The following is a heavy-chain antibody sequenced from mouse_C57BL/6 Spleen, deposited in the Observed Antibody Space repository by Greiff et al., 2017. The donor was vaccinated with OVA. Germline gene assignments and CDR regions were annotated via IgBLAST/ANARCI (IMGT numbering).Heavy chain of an antibody. CDR1: GYTFTDYY. J-gene: IGHJ4*01. CDR2: INPNNGGT. CDR3: ALTGVYAMDY. V-gene: IGHV1-26*01. Sequence: VQLQQSGPELVKPGASVKISCKASGYTFTDYYMNWVKQSHGKSLEWIGDINPNNGGTSYNQKFKGKATLTVDKSSSTAYMELRSLTSEDSAVYYCALTGVYAMDYWGQGTSVTVSS. D-gene: IGHD4-1*01.